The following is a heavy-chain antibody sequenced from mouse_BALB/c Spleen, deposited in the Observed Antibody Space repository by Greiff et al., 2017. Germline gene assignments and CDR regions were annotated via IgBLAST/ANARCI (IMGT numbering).Heavy chain of an antibody. CDR2: INPSSGYT. Sequence: VKLQQSAAELARPGASVKMSCKASGYTFTSYTMHWVKQRPGQGLEWIGYINPSSGYTEYNQKFKDKTTLTADKSSSTAYMQLSSLTSEDSAVYYCARDSHYAMDYWGQGTSVTVSS. CDR3: ARDSHYAMDY. V-gene: IGHV1-4*02. J-gene: IGHJ4*01. D-gene: IGHD6-1*01. CDR1: GYTFTSYT.